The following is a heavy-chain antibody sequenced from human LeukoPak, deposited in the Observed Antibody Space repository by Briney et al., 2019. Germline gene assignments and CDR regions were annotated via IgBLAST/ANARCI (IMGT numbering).Heavy chain of an antibody. CDR1: GFTFSSYE. V-gene: IGHV3-48*03. D-gene: IGHD3-10*01. Sequence: GGSLTLSCAASGFTFSSYEMNWVRQAPGKGLEWVSYISSSSTTYYADSVRGRFTISRDNAKNSLYLQMSSLRAEDSAVYYCASFTVVGSYYYYMGVWGNGTTVTVSS. J-gene: IGHJ6*03. CDR3: ASFTVVGSYYYYMGV. CDR2: ISSSSTT.